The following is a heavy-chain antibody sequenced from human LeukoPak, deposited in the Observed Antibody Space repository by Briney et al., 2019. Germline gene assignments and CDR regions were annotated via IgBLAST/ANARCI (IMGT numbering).Heavy chain of an antibody. Sequence: GGSLRLPCAASGFTFSSYWMHWVRQGPGKGLVWVSRINNDGSSTRYADSVKGRFTISRDNAKDTLYLQMNSLRAEDTAVYYCAKDRDGLDYWGQGTLVTVSS. D-gene: IGHD5-24*01. CDR1: GFTFSSYW. J-gene: IGHJ4*02. CDR2: INNDGSST. CDR3: AKDRDGLDY. V-gene: IGHV3-74*01.